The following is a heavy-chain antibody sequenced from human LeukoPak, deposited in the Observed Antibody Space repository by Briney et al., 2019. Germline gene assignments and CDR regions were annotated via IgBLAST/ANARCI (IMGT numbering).Heavy chain of an antibody. CDR2: IYSGGSI. CDR1: GFIVSNNY. V-gene: IGHV3-66*01. Sequence: GGSLRLSCAASGFIVSNNYMSWVRQAPGKGLEWVSVIYSGGSIYYADSVKGRFTISRDISKNTLYLQMNSLRAEDTAVYYCVRELIRGVNSDYWGQGTLVTVSS. J-gene: IGHJ4*02. D-gene: IGHD3-10*01. CDR3: VRELIRGVNSDY.